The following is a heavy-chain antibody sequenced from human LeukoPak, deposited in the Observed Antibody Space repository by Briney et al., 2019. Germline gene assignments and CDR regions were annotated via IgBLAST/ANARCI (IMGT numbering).Heavy chain of an antibody. V-gene: IGHV1-69*06. J-gene: IGHJ3*02. CDR1: GGTFSDYA. CDR2: IIPMFDTA. CDR3: ARARSGPYGSGSLDAFDI. D-gene: IGHD3-10*01. Sequence: SVKVSCKASGGTFSDYALSWVRQAPGQGLEWMGGIIPMFDTADFAQKFQGRVTITADTSTSTAYMQLSSLRSEDTAVYYCARARSGPYGSGSLDAFDIWGQGTMVTVSS.